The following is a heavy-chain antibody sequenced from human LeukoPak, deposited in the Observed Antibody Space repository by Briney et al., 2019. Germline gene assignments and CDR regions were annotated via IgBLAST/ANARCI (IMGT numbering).Heavy chain of an antibody. J-gene: IGHJ5*02. CDR3: ARDRDSSSANWFDP. CDR1: GFTFSSYS. V-gene: IGHV3-21*01. CDR2: ISSSSSYI. D-gene: IGHD6-13*01. Sequence: GGSLRLSCAASGFTFSSYSMNWVRQAPGKGLEWVSPISSSSSYIYYADSVKGRFTISRDNAKNSLYLQMNSLRAEDTAVYYCARDRDSSSANWFDPWGQGTLVTVSS.